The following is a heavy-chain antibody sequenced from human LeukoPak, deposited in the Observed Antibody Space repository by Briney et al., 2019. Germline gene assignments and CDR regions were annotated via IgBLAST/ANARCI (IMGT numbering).Heavy chain of an antibody. Sequence: ASVKVSCKASGYTFASYCIHWVRHAPGQGLEWMGVIIPSGGSTNYAQKFQGRVTMTRDTSMSTVYMELSSLRSEDTAVYYCARGDTVTTPLNRLVYWGQGTLVTVSS. V-gene: IGHV1-46*01. D-gene: IGHD4-17*01. CDR3: ARGDTVTTPLNRLVY. CDR1: GYTFASYC. J-gene: IGHJ4*02. CDR2: IIPSGGST.